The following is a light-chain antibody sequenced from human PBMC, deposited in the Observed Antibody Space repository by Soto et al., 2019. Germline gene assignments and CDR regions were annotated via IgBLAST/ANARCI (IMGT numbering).Light chain of an antibody. CDR2: WAS. Sequence: DIVMTQSPDSLAVSLGERATINCKSSQSVLYSSNNKNYLAWYQQKPGQPPKLLIYWASTRESGVPDRFSGSGSGKDFPLTISSLQAEDVAVYYCQQYYSTRLTFGGGTKVEIK. CDR3: QQYYSTRLT. J-gene: IGKJ4*01. CDR1: QSVLYSSNNKNY. V-gene: IGKV4-1*01.